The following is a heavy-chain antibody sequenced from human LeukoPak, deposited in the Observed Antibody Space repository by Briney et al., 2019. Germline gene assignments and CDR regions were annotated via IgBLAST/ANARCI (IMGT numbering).Heavy chain of an antibody. CDR2: IYYSGST. CDR3: ARGPIGTGHQKFDY. V-gene: IGHV4-59*12. Sequence: PSETLSLTCTVSGGSISSYYWSWIRQPPGKGLEWIGYIYYSGSTNYNPSLKSRVTISVDTSKNQFSLKLSSVTAADTAVYYCARGPIGTGHQKFDYWGQGTLVTVSS. D-gene: IGHD2-8*02. CDR1: GGSISSYY. J-gene: IGHJ4*02.